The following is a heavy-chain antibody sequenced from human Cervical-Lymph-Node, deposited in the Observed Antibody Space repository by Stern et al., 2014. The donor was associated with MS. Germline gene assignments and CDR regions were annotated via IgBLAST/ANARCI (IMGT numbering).Heavy chain of an antibody. V-gene: IGHV3-30*18. J-gene: IGHJ4*02. CDR1: GFNFNNYG. CDR2: ISSTGNNQ. CDR3: AKSPY. Sequence: VHLVESGGDVVQPGRSLRLSCAASGFNFNNYGMHWVRQAPGKGLEWVATISSTGNNQYYADSVKGRFAISRDKSRNSVHLEMSSLRPEDTAVYYCAKSPYWGQGTLVSVST.